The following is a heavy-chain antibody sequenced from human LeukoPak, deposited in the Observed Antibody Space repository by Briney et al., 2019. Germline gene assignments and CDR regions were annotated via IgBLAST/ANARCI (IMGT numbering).Heavy chain of an antibody. CDR2: INPNSGGT. CDR3: ATTLHIVVVTWHAFDI. CDR1: GYTFTGYY. Sequence: AASVKVSCKASGYTFTGYYMHWVRQAPGQGLEWMGWINPNSGGTNYAQKFQGRVTMTRDTSISTAYMELSRLTFDDTTIYYCATTLHIVVVTWHAFDIWGQGTMVTVSS. V-gene: IGHV1-2*02. J-gene: IGHJ3*02. D-gene: IGHD2-21*02.